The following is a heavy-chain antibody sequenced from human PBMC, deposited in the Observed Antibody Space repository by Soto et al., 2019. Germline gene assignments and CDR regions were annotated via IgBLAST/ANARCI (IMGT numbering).Heavy chain of an antibody. V-gene: IGHV3-74*01. CDR1: GFTFSSYW. CDR3: ARGDYYYDSSGYPYFDY. Sequence: GGSLRLSCAASGFTFSSYWMHLVRQAPGKGLVWVSRINSDGSSTSYADSGKGRFTISRDNAKNTLYLQMNSLRAEDTAVYYCARGDYYYDSSGYPYFDYWGQGTLVTVSS. CDR2: INSDGSST. D-gene: IGHD3-22*01. J-gene: IGHJ4*02.